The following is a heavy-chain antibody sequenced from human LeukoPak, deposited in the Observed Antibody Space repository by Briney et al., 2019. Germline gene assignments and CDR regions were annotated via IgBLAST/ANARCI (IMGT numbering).Heavy chain of an antibody. CDR2: ISSSSSYI. J-gene: IGHJ1*01. V-gene: IGHV3-21*01. D-gene: IGHD2-2*01. Sequence: TAGGSLRLSCAASGFTFSSYSMNWVRQTPGKGLEWVSSISSSSSYIYYADSVKGRFTISRDNAKNSLYLQMNSLRAEDTAVYYCAKEGGGLDCSSTSCYLHFQHWGQGTLVTVSS. CDR3: AKEGGGLDCSSTSCYLHFQH. CDR1: GFTFSSYS.